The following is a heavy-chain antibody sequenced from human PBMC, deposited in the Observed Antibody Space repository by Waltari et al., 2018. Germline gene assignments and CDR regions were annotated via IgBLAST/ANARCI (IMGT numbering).Heavy chain of an antibody. CDR3: ARVGRYSSSWYYFDY. Sequence: QVQLQESGPGLVKPSETLSLTCTVSGGPISSHYWSWIRQPPGKGLEWIGYIYYSGSTNYNPSLKSRVTISVDTSKNQFSLKLSSVTAADTAVYYCARVGRYSSSWYYFDYWGQGTLVTVSS. D-gene: IGHD6-13*01. V-gene: IGHV4-59*11. CDR1: GGPISSHY. J-gene: IGHJ4*02. CDR2: IYYSGST.